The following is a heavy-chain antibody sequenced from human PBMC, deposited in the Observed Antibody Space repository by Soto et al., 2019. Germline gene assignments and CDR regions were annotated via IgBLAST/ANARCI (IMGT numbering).Heavy chain of an antibody. J-gene: IGHJ4*02. D-gene: IGHD6-13*01. Sequence: ASVKVSCKASGYTFTGYYMHWVRQAPGQGLEWMGWINPNSGGTNYAQKFQGWVTMTRDTSISTAYMELSRLRSDDTAVYYCARGPGQQLVWGYYFDYWGQGTLVTVSS. CDR3: ARGPGQQLVWGYYFDY. CDR2: INPNSGGT. V-gene: IGHV1-2*04. CDR1: GYTFTGYY.